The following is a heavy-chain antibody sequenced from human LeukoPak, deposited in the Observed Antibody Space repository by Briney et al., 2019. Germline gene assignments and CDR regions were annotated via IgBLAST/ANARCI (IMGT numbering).Heavy chain of an antibody. V-gene: IGHV1-24*01. CDR2: FDPEDGDT. CDR1: GYTLTELS. J-gene: IGHJ4*02. Sequence: AASVKVSCKVSGYTLTELSMHWVRQAPGEGLEWMGGFDPEDGDTICAQKFQGRVTMTEDTSTDTAYMELSSLRSEDTAVYYCARAAGGAEDYYFDYWGQGTLVTVSS. CDR3: ARAAGGAEDYYFDY. D-gene: IGHD3-16*01.